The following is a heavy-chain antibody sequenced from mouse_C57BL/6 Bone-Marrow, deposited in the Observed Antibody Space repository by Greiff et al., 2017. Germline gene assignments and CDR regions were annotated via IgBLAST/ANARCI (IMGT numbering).Heavy chain of an antibody. CDR2: IDPSDSYT. D-gene: IGHD4-1*01. Sequence: VQLQQPGAELVKPGASVKLSCKASGYTFTSYWMQWVKQRPGQGLEWIGEIDPSDSYTNYNQKFKGQATLTVDTSASTAYMQLSSLTSEDSAVYYCARRGWDDYWGQGTTLTVSS. J-gene: IGHJ2*01. CDR1: GYTFTSYW. CDR3: ARRGWDDY. V-gene: IGHV1-50*01.